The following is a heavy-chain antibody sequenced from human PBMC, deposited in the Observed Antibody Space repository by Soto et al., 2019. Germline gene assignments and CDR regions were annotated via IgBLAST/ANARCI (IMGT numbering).Heavy chain of an antibody. CDR1: GFTFSSYA. Sequence: TGGSLRLSCAASGFTFSSYARSWVRQAPGKGLEWVSVISGSGVSTYYADSVEGRFAISRDNSKSTLYLQMNSLRAEDTAVYYCAKSGYTSAWYRQFDYWGQGTPVTVSS. CDR2: ISGSGVST. CDR3: AKSGYTSAWYRQFDY. J-gene: IGHJ4*02. V-gene: IGHV3-23*01. D-gene: IGHD6-19*01.